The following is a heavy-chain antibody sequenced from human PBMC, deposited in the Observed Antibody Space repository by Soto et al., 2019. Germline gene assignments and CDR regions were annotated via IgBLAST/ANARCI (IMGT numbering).Heavy chain of an antibody. CDR1: GFTFSSYA. CDR3: ANAPVVTMYPSQYYFDY. Sequence: EVQLLESGGGLVQPGGSLRLSCAASGFTFSSYAMSWVRQAPGKGLEWVSAISGSGGSTYYADSVKGRFTISRDNTKNTLYLQLNSLRAEDTAVYYCANAPVVTMYPSQYYFDYWGQGTLVTVSS. CDR2: ISGSGGST. D-gene: IGHD2-15*01. V-gene: IGHV3-23*01. J-gene: IGHJ4*02.